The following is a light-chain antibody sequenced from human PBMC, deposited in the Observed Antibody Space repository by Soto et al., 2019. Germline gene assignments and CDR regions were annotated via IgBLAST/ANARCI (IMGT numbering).Light chain of an antibody. V-gene: IGLV1-40*01. Sequence: QSVLTQPTSVSGAPGQRVTISCIGTTSNIGAGFDVHWYQQFPGTAPKLLIYGGTTRPSGVPDRFSGSQSGTSASLAITGLQPGDEADYYCQSYDSSLSGAWVFGGGTKLTVL. J-gene: IGLJ3*02. CDR1: TSNIGAGFD. CDR2: GGT. CDR3: QSYDSSLSGAWV.